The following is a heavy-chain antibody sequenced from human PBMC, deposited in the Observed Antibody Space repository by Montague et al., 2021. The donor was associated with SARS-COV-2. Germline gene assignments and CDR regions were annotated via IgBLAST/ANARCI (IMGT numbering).Heavy chain of an antibody. CDR3: AKLLWLRGGFDY. J-gene: IGHJ4*02. V-gene: IGHV4-39*07. CDR1: GGSISSSSYY. D-gene: IGHD3-10*01. Sequence: SGTLSLTCTVSGGSISSSSYYWGWIRQPPGKGLEWIGSIYYSGSTYYNPSLKSRVTISVDTSKNQFSLKLSSVTAADTAVYYCAKLLWLRGGFDYWGQGTLVTVSS. CDR2: IYYSGST.